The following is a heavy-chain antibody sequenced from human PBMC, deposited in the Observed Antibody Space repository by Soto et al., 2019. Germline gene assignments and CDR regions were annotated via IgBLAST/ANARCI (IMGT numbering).Heavy chain of an antibody. J-gene: IGHJ5*02. Sequence: QITLKESGPTLVNPTQPLTLTCTFSGFSLSTSGVGVGWIRQPPGKALEWLALIYWDDDKRYSPSLKSRLTIIKDTSKNQAVATMFNVDPVDTATYYCAHRLVTTRFQVQLERAVVQIVWFDPWGQGTLVTVSS. D-gene: IGHD1-1*01. CDR1: GFSLSTSGVG. CDR3: AHRLVTTRFQVQLERAVVQIVWFDP. CDR2: IYWDDDK. V-gene: IGHV2-5*02.